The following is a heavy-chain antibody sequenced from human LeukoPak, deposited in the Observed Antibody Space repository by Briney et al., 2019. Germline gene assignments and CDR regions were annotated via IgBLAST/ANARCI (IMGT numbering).Heavy chain of an antibody. Sequence: ASVKVSCKSSGYXFTGYYMRWVRQAPGQGLEWMGCLIPNSGGTDYAQKLQGRVTMTRDTSIRTAYMELSRLTSHDTAVYYCAGLSGYDPYYFDYWGQGTLVAVSS. CDR2: LIPNSGGT. D-gene: IGHD5-12*01. CDR3: AGLSGYDPYYFDY. CDR1: GYXFTGYY. V-gene: IGHV1-2*02. J-gene: IGHJ4*02.